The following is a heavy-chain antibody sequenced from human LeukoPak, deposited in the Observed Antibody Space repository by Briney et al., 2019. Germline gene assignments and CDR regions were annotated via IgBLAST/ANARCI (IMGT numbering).Heavy chain of an antibody. J-gene: IGHJ4*02. Sequence: GGSLRLSCAASGFTFSSYAMSWVRQAPGKGLEWVSAISGSGGSTYYADSVKGRFTISRDNSKNTLYLQMNSLRAEDTAVYYCAKEEEVWFGEASGSFDYWGQGTLVNVSS. V-gene: IGHV3-23*01. CDR2: ISGSGGST. D-gene: IGHD3-10*01. CDR3: AKEEEVWFGEASGSFDY. CDR1: GFTFSSYA.